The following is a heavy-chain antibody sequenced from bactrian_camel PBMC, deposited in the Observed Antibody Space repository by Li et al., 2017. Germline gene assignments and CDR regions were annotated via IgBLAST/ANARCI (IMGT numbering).Heavy chain of an antibody. D-gene: IGHD6*01. V-gene: IGHV3S31*01. Sequence: VQLVESGGGSVQAGGSMGLSCVWSGYRYRSNSMGWFRQAPGLEREGIATIYTGDGSTYYVDSVKGRFTISQDNAKNMVYLQMNSLEPEDTAMYYCAADLSGTQCQYYGSSCTTALTSGVRGPRSPSP. CDR1: GYRYRSNS. CDR3: AADLSGTQCQYYGSSCTTALTS. CDR2: IYTGDGST. J-gene: IGHJ4*01.